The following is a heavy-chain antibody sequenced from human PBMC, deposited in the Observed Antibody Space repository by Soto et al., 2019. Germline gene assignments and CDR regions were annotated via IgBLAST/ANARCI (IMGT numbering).Heavy chain of an antibody. V-gene: IGHV1-18*01. CDR3: ARGRYGDY. D-gene: IGHD1-1*01. CDR1: GYAFTTYG. Sequence: QVHLVQSGAEVKKPGASVKVSCKGSGYAFTTYGITWVRQAPGQGLEWMGWISVHNGNTNYAQKLQGRVTGTRDTSTSTAYMELRILRSDDTAVYYCARGRYGDYWGQGALVTVSS. J-gene: IGHJ4*02. CDR2: ISVHNGNT.